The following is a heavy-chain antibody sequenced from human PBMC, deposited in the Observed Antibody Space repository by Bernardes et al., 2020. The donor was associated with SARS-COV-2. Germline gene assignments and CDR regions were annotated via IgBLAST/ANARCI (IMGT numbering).Heavy chain of an antibody. Sequence: GGSLRLSCAASGFTFSSYAMHWVRQAPGKGLEWVAVISYDGSNKYYADSVKGRFTISRDNSKNTLYLQMNSLRAEDTAVYYCARDGPDSIYYYDSSGYFDYWGQGTLVTVSS. CDR1: GFTFSSYA. J-gene: IGHJ4*02. V-gene: IGHV3-30-3*01. CDR2: ISYDGSNK. D-gene: IGHD3-22*01. CDR3: ARDGPDSIYYYDSSGYFDY.